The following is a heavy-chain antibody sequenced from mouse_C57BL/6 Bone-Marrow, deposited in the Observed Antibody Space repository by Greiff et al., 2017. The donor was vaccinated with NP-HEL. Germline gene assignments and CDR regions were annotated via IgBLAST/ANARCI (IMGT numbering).Heavy chain of an antibody. V-gene: IGHV1-59*01. CDR2: IDPSDSYT. Sequence: QVQLQQPGAELVRPGTSVKLSCKASGYTFTSYWMHWVKQRPGQGLEWIGVIDPSDSYTNYNQKFKGKATLTVDTSSSTAYMQLSSLTSEDSAVYDGARPDYYGSSYGYFDVWGTGTTVTVSS. CDR1: GYTFTSYW. D-gene: IGHD1-1*01. J-gene: IGHJ1*03. CDR3: ARPDYYGSSYGYFDV.